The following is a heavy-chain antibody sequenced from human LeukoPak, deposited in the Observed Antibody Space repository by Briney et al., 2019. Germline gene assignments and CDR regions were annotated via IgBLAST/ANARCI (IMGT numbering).Heavy chain of an antibody. CDR2: ISGSGGST. Sequence: SGGSLRLSCAASGFTFSSYAMSWVRQAPGKGLEWVSAISGSGGSTCYADSVKGRFTISRDNSKNTLYLQMNSLRGEDTAVYYCAKDLGVEGAFDIWGQGTMVTVSS. J-gene: IGHJ3*02. D-gene: IGHD3-16*01. V-gene: IGHV3-23*01. CDR1: GFTFSSYA. CDR3: AKDLGVEGAFDI.